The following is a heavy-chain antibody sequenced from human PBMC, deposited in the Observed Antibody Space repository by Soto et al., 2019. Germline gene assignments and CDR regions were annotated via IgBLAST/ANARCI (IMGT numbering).Heavy chain of an antibody. V-gene: IGHV1-18*01. CDR3: ARVIMDV. CDR2: ISAYNGNT. CDR1: GYTFTSYA. J-gene: IGHJ6*02. Sequence: ASVKVSCKASGYTFTSYAMHWVRQAPGQGLEWMGWISAYNGNTNYAQKLQGRVTMTTDTSTSTAYMELNSLRDEDTAVYYCARVIMDVWGQGTTVTVSS.